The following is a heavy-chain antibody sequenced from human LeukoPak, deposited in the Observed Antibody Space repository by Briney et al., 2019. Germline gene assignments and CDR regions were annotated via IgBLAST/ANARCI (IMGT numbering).Heavy chain of an antibody. V-gene: IGHV1-18*01. Sequence: ASVKVSCKASGYTFTSYGISWVRQAPGQGLEWMGWISAYNGNTNYAQKLQGRVTMTTDTSTSTAYMELRSLRSDDTAVYYCARVPRQYYDFWSGYYTLGGNFDYWGPGTLVTVSS. CDR2: ISAYNGNT. J-gene: IGHJ4*02. CDR1: GYTFTSYG. CDR3: ARVPRQYYDFWSGYYTLGGNFDY. D-gene: IGHD3-3*01.